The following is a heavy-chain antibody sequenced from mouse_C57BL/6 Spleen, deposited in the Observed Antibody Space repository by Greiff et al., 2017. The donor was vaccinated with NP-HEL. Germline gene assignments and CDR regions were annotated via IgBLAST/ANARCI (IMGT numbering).Heavy chain of an antibody. D-gene: IGHD1-1*01. CDR2: INPYNGGT. Sequence: VQLQQSGPVLVKPGASVKMSCKASGYTFTDYYMNWVKQSHGKSLEWIGVINPYNGGTSYNQKFKGKATLTVDKSSSTAYMELNSLTSEDSAVYYCASLPYGSSYDWYFDVWGTGTTVTVSS. V-gene: IGHV1-19*01. J-gene: IGHJ1*03. CDR3: ASLPYGSSYDWYFDV. CDR1: GYTFTDYY.